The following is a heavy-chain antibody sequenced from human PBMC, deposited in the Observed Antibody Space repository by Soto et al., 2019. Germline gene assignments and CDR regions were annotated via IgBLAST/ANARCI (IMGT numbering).Heavy chain of an antibody. J-gene: IGHJ4*02. CDR2: VWYDGSSK. D-gene: IGHD2-15*01. CDR3: AKSYCSGGSCYLDY. CDR1: GFTFSNYY. V-gene: IGHV3-33*06. Sequence: QVQLVESGGGVVQPGRSLRLSCAASGFTFSNYYMHWVRQAPGKGLEWLAVVWYDGSSKYSGDSVKGRFTISRDNSKNTLYLQMNRLRAEDTAVYYCAKSYCSGGSCYLDYWGQGTLVTASS.